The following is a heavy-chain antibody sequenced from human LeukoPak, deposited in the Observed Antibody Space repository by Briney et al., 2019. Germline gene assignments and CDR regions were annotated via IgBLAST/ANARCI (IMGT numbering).Heavy chain of an antibody. CDR1: GYSFTSYW. D-gene: IGHD2-2*01. Sequence: GESLKISCKGSGYSFTSYWIGWVRQMPGKGLEWMGIIYPGDSDTRYSPSFQGQVTISADKSISTAYLQWSSLKASDTAMYYCARGWGYCSSTTCYGLNQFDSWGQGTLVTVSS. CDR2: IYPGDSDT. V-gene: IGHV5-51*01. CDR3: ARGWGYCSSTTCYGLNQFDS. J-gene: IGHJ4*02.